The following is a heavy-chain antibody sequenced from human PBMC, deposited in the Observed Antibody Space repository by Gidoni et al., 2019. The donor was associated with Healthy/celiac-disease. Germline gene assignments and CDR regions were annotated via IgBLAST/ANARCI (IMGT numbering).Heavy chain of an antibody. D-gene: IGHD3-22*01. V-gene: IGHV3-23*01. CDR3: AKRTGSSGYYSYFDY. CDR2: ISGSGGST. J-gene: IGHJ4*02. Sequence: EVQLLESGGSLVQPGGSLRLSCAASGFTFSSDAMSWVRQAPGTGLEWVSAISGSGGSTYYADSVKGRFTISRENSKNTLYLQMNSLRAEDTAVYYCAKRTGSSGYYSYFDYWGQGTLVTVSS. CDR1: GFTFSSDA.